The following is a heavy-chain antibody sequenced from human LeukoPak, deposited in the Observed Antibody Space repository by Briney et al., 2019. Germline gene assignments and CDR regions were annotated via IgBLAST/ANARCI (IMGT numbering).Heavy chain of an antibody. CDR1: GFTFTSYW. V-gene: IGHV3-7*01. CDR3: ARRGRSFEWNFYFHYFYMDV. J-gene: IGHJ6*03. Sequence: PGGSLRLSCAASGFTFTSYWMTWVRQAPGKGLEWVANIKQDGSEKYYVDSVKGRFTISRDSAKKSMFLQMNSLRVEDTAVYFCARRGRSFEWNFYFHYFYMDVWGQGTLVTVSS. D-gene: IGHD3-3*01. CDR2: IKQDGSEK.